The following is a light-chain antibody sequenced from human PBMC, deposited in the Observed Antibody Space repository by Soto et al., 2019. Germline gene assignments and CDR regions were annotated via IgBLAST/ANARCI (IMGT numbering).Light chain of an antibody. CDR3: QQYNNLPPT. CDR2: SAS. Sequence: DIVMTQSPLTLSVSPGESATLSCRASERVSTNLAWYQQTPGQAPRPLIYSASRRPTDIPVRFSGSGSGAEFTLTISSLQSEDSAIYYCQQYNNLPPTFGQGTKVDIK. CDR1: ERVSTN. J-gene: IGKJ1*01. V-gene: IGKV3-15*01.